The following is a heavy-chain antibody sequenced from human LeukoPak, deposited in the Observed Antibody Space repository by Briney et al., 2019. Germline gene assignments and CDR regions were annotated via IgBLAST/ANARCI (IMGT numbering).Heavy chain of an antibody. D-gene: IGHD2-2*01. V-gene: IGHV4-39*01. CDR3: ARQSSQLLPDY. CDR2: IYYSGST. CDR1: GGSISSSSYY. Sequence: PSETLSLTCTVSGGSISSSSYYWGWIRQPPGKGLEWIGSIYYSGSTYYNPSLKSRVTISVDTSKNQFSLKLSSVTAADTAVYYCARQSSQLLPDYWGQGTLVTVSS. J-gene: IGHJ4*02.